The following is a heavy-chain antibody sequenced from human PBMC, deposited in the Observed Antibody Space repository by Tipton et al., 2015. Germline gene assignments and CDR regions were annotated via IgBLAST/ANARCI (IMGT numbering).Heavy chain of an antibody. CDR3: ARGYSGYARGAHFDY. D-gene: IGHD5-12*01. CDR1: GFLFSSYG. V-gene: IGHV3-30*03. Sequence: SLRLSCAASGFLFSSYGMHWVRQAPGKGLEWVAIISYDGSNTYYPDSVKGRFTISRDNSKITLYLQMNSLRGDDTAVYYCARGYSGYARGAHFDYWGQGTLVTVSS. J-gene: IGHJ4*02. CDR2: ISYDGSNT.